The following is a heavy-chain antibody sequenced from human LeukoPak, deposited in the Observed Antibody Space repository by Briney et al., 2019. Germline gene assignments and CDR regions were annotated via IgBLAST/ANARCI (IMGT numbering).Heavy chain of an antibody. J-gene: IGHJ6*02. Sequence: NASETLSLTCTVSGDSTSGYYCSWIRQPAGKGLEWIGRIYTSGSTNYNPSLKSRVTMSVDTSKNQFSLKLSSVTAADTAVYYCARAVITIFGVAEGMDVWGQGTTVTVSS. CDR1: GDSTSGYY. V-gene: IGHV4-4*07. D-gene: IGHD3-3*01. CDR2: IYTSGST. CDR3: ARAVITIFGVAEGMDV.